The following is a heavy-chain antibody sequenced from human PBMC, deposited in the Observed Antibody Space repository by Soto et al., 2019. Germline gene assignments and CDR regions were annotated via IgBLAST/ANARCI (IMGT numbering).Heavy chain of an antibody. CDR3: ARGRYGDY. CDR2: ISAHNGNT. Sequence: QVHLVQSGAEVKKPGASVKVSCKGSGYGFTTYGITWVRQAPGQGLEWMAWISAHNGNTNYAQKLKRRDTVTGDTSPSTAYMELRSLRSDDTAVYYCARGRYGDYWGQGALVTVSS. J-gene: IGHJ4*02. V-gene: IGHV1-18*01. D-gene: IGHD1-1*01. CDR1: GYGFTTYG.